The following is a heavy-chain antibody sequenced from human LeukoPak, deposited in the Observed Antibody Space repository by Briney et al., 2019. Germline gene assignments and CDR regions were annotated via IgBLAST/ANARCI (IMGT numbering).Heavy chain of an antibody. V-gene: IGHV3-53*01. D-gene: IGHD2-21*02. Sequence: GGSLRLSCVASGFTVSSNYMSWVRQAPGKGLEWVSVIYSGGSTYYADSVKGRFTISRDNSKNTLYLQMNSLRAEDTAVYYCARGGDTSLFDYWGQGTLVTVSS. CDR1: GFTVSSNY. CDR2: IYSGGST. CDR3: ARGGDTSLFDY. J-gene: IGHJ4*02.